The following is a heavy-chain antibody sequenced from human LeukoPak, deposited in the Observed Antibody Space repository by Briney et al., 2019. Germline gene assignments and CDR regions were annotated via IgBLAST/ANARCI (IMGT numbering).Heavy chain of an antibody. V-gene: IGHV3-7*01. Sequence: GGSLRLSWAASGTTFDIHYMTWVRQTPERGREWVANINQDGSEKNYVDSVKGRFTISRDNAKKSLYLQMNSLRAEDTAVYYCASAAGWESAYWGQGTLVTVSS. J-gene: IGHJ4*02. CDR1: GTTFDIHY. CDR2: INQDGSEK. CDR3: ASAAGWESAY. D-gene: IGHD1-26*01.